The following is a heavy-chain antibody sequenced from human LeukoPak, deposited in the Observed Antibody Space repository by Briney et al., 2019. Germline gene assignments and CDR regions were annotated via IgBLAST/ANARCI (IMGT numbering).Heavy chain of an antibody. CDR3: ARGGYSHAVDY. J-gene: IGHJ4*02. D-gene: IGHD5-18*01. CDR1: GFTFSSYA. Sequence: GGSLRLSCAASGFTFSSYAMHWVRQAPGKGLEYVSAISSNGGSTYYANSVKGRFTISRDNSKNTLYLQMGSLRAEDMAVYYCARGGYSHAVDYWGQGTLVTVSS. V-gene: IGHV3-64*01. CDR2: ISSNGGST.